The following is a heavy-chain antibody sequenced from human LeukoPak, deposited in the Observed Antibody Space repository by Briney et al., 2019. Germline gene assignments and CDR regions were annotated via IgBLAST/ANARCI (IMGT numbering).Heavy chain of an antibody. J-gene: IGHJ4*02. CDR1: GFTFSSYA. Sequence: GGSLRLSCAASGFTFSSYAMSWVRQAPGKGLEWVSAISGSGGSTYYADSVKGRFTISRDNSKNTLYLQMNSLRAEDTAVYYCAKSGVGATTRAFYFDYWGQGTLVTVSS. CDR2: ISGSGGST. V-gene: IGHV3-23*01. CDR3: AKSGVGATTRAFYFDY. D-gene: IGHD1-26*01.